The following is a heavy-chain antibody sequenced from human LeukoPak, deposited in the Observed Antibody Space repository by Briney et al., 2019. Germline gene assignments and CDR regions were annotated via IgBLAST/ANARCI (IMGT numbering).Heavy chain of an antibody. CDR1: GITFSKYW. CDR2: MKHDGNEK. Sequence: GGSLRLSCVDSGITFSKYWMNWVRQAPGKGLEWVANMKHDGNEKHYVDFVEGRFTISRDNAKSSLYLQMNNLRAEDTAVYYCARDLGHSGYDLYDYWGQGTLVTVSS. J-gene: IGHJ4*02. D-gene: IGHD5-12*01. V-gene: IGHV3-7*01. CDR3: ARDLGHSGYDLYDY.